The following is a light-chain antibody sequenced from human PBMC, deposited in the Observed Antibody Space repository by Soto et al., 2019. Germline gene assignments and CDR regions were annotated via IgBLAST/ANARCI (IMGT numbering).Light chain of an antibody. Sequence: QAVVTQPPSVSGAPGQRVTISCTGSSSNIGAGYDVHWYQQLPGTAPKLLIYGNSNRPSGVPDRFSGSKSGTSASLAITGLQGEDEGEYYCQSYDSSLSGVVFGGGTKLTVL. CDR2: GNS. J-gene: IGLJ2*01. V-gene: IGLV1-40*01. CDR1: SSNIGAGYD. CDR3: QSYDSSLSGVV.